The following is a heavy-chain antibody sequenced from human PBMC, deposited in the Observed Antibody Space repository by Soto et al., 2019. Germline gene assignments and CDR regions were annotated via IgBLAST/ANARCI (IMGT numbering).Heavy chain of an antibody. CDR2: MSGSGGGT. Sequence: RLSCAASGFSFTNYAMHWVRQASRKGLEWVSSMSGSGGGTYYADSVKGRFSISRDNSKNTLFLQMNSLRAEDTALYYCAGAYCSGTTCYGLYGMDVWGQGTTATVSS. V-gene: IGHV3-23*01. CDR1: GFSFTNYA. J-gene: IGHJ6*02. D-gene: IGHD2-2*01. CDR3: AGAYCSGTTCYGLYGMDV.